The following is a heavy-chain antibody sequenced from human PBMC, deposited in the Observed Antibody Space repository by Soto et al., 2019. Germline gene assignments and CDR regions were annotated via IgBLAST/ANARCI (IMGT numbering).Heavy chain of an antibody. D-gene: IGHD1-26*01. CDR1: GGSFSGYY. CDR3: ARTPREATGNNWFDP. Sequence: SETLSLTCAVYGGSFSGYYWSWIRQPPGKGLEWIGEINHSGSTNYNPSLKSRVTISVDTSKNQFSLKLSSVTAADTAVYYCARTPREATGNNWFDPWGQGTLVTVSS. J-gene: IGHJ5*02. CDR2: INHSGST. V-gene: IGHV4-34*01.